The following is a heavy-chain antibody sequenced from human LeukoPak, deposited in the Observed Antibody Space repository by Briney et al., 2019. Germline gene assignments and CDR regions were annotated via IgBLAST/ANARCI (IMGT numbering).Heavy chain of an antibody. Sequence: SETLSLTCTVSGGSLSSYYWSWLRQPAGKGLEWIGRIYTSGSTNHNPSLTSQVTMSVDTSKNQFSLKLSSVTAADTAVYYCARATRPYYYYYYMDVWGKGTTVTVSS. CDR2: IYTSGST. D-gene: IGHD5-12*01. V-gene: IGHV4-4*07. CDR1: GGSLSSYY. J-gene: IGHJ6*03. CDR3: ARATRPYYYYYYMDV.